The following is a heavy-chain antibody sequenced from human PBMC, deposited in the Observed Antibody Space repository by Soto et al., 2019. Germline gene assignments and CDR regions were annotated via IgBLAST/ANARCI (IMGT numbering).Heavy chain of an antibody. CDR3: AHSPDDFWSGYYTGWFDP. D-gene: IGHD3-3*01. V-gene: IGHV4-39*01. Sequence: SETLSLTCTVSGGSISSSSYYWGWIRQPPGKGLEWIGRIYYSGSTYYNPSLKSRVTISVDTSKNQFSLKLSSVTAADTAVYYCAHSPDDFWSGYYTGWFDPWGQGTLVTVSS. CDR2: IYYSGST. CDR1: GGSISSSSYY. J-gene: IGHJ5*02.